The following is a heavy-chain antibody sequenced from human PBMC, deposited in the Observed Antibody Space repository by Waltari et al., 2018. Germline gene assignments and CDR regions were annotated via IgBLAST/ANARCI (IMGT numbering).Heavy chain of an antibody. CDR2: IKQDGSEK. V-gene: IGHV3-7*01. Sequence: EVQLVESGGGLVKPGGFLSLYCSDPGFTFSPVWMSWVRQAPGKGLEWVANIKQDGSEKYYVDSVKGRFTISRDNAKNSLYLQMNSLRDEDTAVYYCARGLSIRAMTMVVTIDYWGQGTLVTVSS. D-gene: IGHD4-17*01. CDR3: ARGLSIRAMTMVVTIDY. J-gene: IGHJ4*02. CDR1: GFTFSPVW.